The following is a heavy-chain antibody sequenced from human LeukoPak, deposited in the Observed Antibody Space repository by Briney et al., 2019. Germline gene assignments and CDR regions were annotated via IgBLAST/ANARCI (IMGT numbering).Heavy chain of an antibody. D-gene: IGHD6-19*01. CDR3: ARVRGGGWAAFDL. J-gene: IGHJ3*01. CDR1: GYTFSRYD. Sequence: RASVKVSCKASGYTFSRYDINWVRQAPGQGLEWMGWMNPNSGNTGYAQKFQGRVTINRNSSISTAYMELRSLRSEDTATYYCARVRGGGWAAFDLWGQGTVVTVFS. CDR2: MNPNSGNT. V-gene: IGHV1-8*03.